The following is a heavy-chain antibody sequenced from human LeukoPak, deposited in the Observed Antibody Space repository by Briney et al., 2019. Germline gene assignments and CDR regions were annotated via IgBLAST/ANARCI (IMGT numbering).Heavy chain of an antibody. Sequence: PGRSLRLSCAASGFTFSSYAMHWVRQAPGKGLAWVAVISYDGSNKYYADSVKGRFTISRDNSKNTLYLQMNSLRAEDTAVYYCARACSSTSCYTGGDYWGQGTLVTVSS. CDR1: GFTFSSYA. J-gene: IGHJ4*02. CDR2: ISYDGSNK. V-gene: IGHV3-30-3*01. CDR3: ARACSSTSCYTGGDY. D-gene: IGHD2-2*02.